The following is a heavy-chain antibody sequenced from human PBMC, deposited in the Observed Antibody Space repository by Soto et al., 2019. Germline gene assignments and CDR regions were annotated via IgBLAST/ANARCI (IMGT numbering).Heavy chain of an antibody. D-gene: IGHD3-3*01. Sequence: ASVKVSCKASGYTFTSYGISWVRQAPGQGLEWMGWISAYNGNTNYAQKLQGRVTMTTDTSTSTAYMELRSLRSDDTAVYYCARNYDFWSGYPKCFDYWGQGTLVTVSA. V-gene: IGHV1-18*01. CDR2: ISAYNGNT. J-gene: IGHJ4*02. CDR3: ARNYDFWSGYPKCFDY. CDR1: GYTFTSYG.